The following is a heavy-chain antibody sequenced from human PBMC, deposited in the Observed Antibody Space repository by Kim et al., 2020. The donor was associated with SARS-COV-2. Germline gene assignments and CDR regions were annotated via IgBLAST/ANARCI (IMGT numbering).Heavy chain of an antibody. Sequence: AISGKSRITTNPDTSKNQFSLQLNSVTPEDTAVYYCARDDYGDYDNWFDPWGQGTLVTVSS. D-gene: IGHD4-17*01. J-gene: IGHJ5*02. V-gene: IGHV6-1*01. CDR3: ARDDYGDYDNWFDP.